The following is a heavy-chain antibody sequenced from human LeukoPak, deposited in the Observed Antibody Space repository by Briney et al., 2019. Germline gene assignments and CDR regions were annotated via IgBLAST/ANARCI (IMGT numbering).Heavy chain of an antibody. J-gene: IGHJ4*02. D-gene: IGHD5-18*01. V-gene: IGHV4-59*01. CDR1: GDSISTYH. CDR3: ARDKRHSYGRYFAH. Sequence: PSETLSLTCSVSGDSISTYHWNWIRKPPGKGLEWIAYMQSTGNSKYNPSLKSRATISVDTSKNQVVLNLSSVTAADTAVYYCARDKRHSYGRYFAHWGQGMLVTVSS. CDR2: MQSTGNS.